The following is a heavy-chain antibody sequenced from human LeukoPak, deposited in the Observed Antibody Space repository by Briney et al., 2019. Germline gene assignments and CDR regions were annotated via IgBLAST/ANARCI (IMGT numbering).Heavy chain of an antibody. CDR3: VKLPYSDTSAYYVDY. Sequence: GSLRLSCSAPGFTFSTSAIHWVRQAPGKGLEYVSAISSNGGSTYYAGSVKGRFTISRDNSKNTLSLQMSSLRPEDTAVYYCVKLPYSDTSAYYVDYWGQGTLVTVSS. CDR2: ISSNGGST. D-gene: IGHD3-22*01. CDR1: GFTFSTSA. V-gene: IGHV3-64D*06. J-gene: IGHJ4*02.